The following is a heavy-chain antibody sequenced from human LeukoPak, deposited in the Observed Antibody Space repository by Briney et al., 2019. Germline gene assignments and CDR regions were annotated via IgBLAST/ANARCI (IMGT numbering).Heavy chain of an antibody. Sequence: GGSLRLSCAASGLTFSSYSMNWVRQAPGKGLEWVSSISSSSSYIYYADSVKGRFTISRDNAKNSLYLQMNSLRAEDTAVYYCARLNIVATTRAFDIWGQGTMVTVSS. V-gene: IGHV3-21*01. CDR2: ISSSSSYI. CDR3: ARLNIVATTRAFDI. J-gene: IGHJ3*02. D-gene: IGHD5-12*01. CDR1: GLTFSSYS.